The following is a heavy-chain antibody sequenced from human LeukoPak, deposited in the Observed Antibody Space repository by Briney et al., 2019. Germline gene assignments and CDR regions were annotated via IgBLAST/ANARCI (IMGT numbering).Heavy chain of an antibody. CDR2: IKSDGSDT. Sequence: GGSLRLSCAASGFTFSSYWMHWVRQAPGKGLVWVSRIKSDGSDTNYADSVKGRFTISRDNAKNMLYLQMNSLRAEDTAVYYCVNYGWGRPAWGQGTLVTVSS. V-gene: IGHV3-74*01. CDR3: VNYGWGRPA. CDR1: GFTFSSYW. J-gene: IGHJ4*02. D-gene: IGHD3-10*01.